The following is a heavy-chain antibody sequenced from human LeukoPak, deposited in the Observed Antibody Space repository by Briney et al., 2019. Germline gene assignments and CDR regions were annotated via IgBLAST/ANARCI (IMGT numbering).Heavy chain of an antibody. J-gene: IGHJ2*01. Sequence: PGGSLRLSCAASRFTFSSSAMSWVRQAPGRGLEWVSTINGVGGNTYYADPVKGGFTISRDNSKKMLYLQMNSLRAEGTAIYYCAREGYCSGGSCSDWYFDLWGRGTLVTVSS. CDR2: INGVGGNT. CDR1: RFTFSSSA. V-gene: IGHV3-23*01. CDR3: AREGYCSGGSCSDWYFDL. D-gene: IGHD2-15*01.